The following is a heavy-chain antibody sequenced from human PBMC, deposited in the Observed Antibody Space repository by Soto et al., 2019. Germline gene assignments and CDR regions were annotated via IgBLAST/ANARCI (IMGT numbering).Heavy chain of an antibody. CDR3: ASATSIAVAGKEK. CDR2: ISFYNGNT. CDR1: GDTVTNYG. D-gene: IGHD6-19*01. J-gene: IGHJ4*02. Sequence: QVQLVQSGGEVKKPGASVKVSCKASGDTVTNYGISWVRQAPGQGLECMGWISFYNGNTNYAQKLQGRVTLTTDTSTSTAYMELRSLRSDDTAVYYCASATSIAVAGKEKWGQGTLVTVSS. V-gene: IGHV1-18*01.